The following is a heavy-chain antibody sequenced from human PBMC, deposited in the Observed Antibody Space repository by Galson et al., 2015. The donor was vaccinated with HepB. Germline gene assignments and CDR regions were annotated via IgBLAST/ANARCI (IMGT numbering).Heavy chain of an antibody. D-gene: IGHD3-9*01. J-gene: IGHJ4*02. V-gene: IGHV3-53*01. Sequence: SLRLSCAASGFTVSSNHMSWVRQAPGKGLEWVSVIYSGGSTFYADSVKGRFTISRDNSKNTLYLQMNSLRAEDTAVYYCAKDDILTGYSNGYFDYWGQGTLVTVSS. CDR1: GFTVSSNH. CDR3: AKDDILTGYSNGYFDY. CDR2: IYSGGST.